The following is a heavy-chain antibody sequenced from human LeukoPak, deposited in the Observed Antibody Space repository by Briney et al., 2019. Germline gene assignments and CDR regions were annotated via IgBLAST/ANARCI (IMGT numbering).Heavy chain of an antibody. CDR2: IYGGGST. V-gene: IGHV3-53*04. CDR3: ARAYDSSGYWPEYFHH. D-gene: IGHD3-22*01. Sequence: QSGGSLRLSCATSGFTFTSYTMNWVRQAPGKGLEWVSIIYGGGSTYYADSVNGRFTISRHNSKNTLFLQMNSLRTEDTAVYYCARAYDSSGYWPEYFHHWGQGTLVTVSS. J-gene: IGHJ1*01. CDR1: GFTFTSYT.